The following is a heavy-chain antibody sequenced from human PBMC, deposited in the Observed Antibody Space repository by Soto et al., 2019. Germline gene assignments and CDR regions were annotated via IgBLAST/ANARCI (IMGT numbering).Heavy chain of an antibody. D-gene: IGHD6-13*01. J-gene: IGHJ4*02. CDR3: ARRISARTYYFDY. Sequence: QLQLQESGSGLVKPSQTLSLTCAVSGGSITTVGYSWSWIRQRPGKGLEWIGYIFHSGISYSNPSLKGRVTMSVDGSKNRFSLRLSSVTAADTAVYYCARRISARTYYFDYWGQGTLVTVSS. V-gene: IGHV4-30-2*01. CDR1: GGSITTVGYS. CDR2: IFHSGIS.